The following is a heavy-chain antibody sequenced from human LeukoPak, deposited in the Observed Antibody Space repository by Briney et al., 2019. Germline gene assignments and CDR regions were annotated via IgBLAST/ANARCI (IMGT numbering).Heavy chain of an antibody. V-gene: IGHV4-31*03. CDR1: GGSISSSSYY. Sequence: SETLSLTCTVSGGSISSSSYYWGWIRQPPGKGLEWIGYIYYSGSTYYNPSLKSRVTISVDTSKNQFSLKLSSVTAADTAVYYCARGTTVNAFDIWGQGTMVTVSS. CDR2: IYYSGST. CDR3: ARGTTVNAFDI. D-gene: IGHD4-17*01. J-gene: IGHJ3*02.